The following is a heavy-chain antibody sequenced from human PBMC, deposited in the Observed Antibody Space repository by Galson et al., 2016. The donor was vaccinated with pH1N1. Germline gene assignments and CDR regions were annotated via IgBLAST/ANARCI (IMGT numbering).Heavy chain of an antibody. CDR3: ARNGYGDYVGYFDY. CDR2: IYWDDDT. V-gene: IGHV2-5*02. J-gene: IGHJ4*02. D-gene: IGHD4-17*01. Sequence: PALVKPTQTLTLTCTFTGFSLSTSGVGVGWIRQPPGKALEWLALIYWDDDTRYSPSLKSRLTITKDTSKNQVVLTMTNMDPVDTATYYCARNGYGDYVGYFDYWGQGTLVTVSS. CDR1: GFSLSTSGVG.